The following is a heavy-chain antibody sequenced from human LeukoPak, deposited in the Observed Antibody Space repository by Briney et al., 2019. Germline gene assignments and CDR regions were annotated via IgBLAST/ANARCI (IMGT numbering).Heavy chain of an antibody. J-gene: IGHJ6*03. CDR2: IYPRSGDI. CDR3: ARAAIAVAGDYNYHYLDV. D-gene: IGHD6-19*01. Sequence: ASVKVSCKASGYTFTGHYMHWVRQAPGQGLEWMGWIYPRSGDIDYSHIFEGRVTMTRDTSISTAYMELSRLRSDDTAVYYCARAAIAVAGDYNYHYLDVWDKGTTVTVSS. CDR1: GYTFTGHY. V-gene: IGHV1-2*07.